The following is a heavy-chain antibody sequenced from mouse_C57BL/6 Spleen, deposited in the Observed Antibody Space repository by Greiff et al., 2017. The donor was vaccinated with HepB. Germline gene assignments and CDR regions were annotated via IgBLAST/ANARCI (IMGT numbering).Heavy chain of an antibody. CDR3: ARGPPVEEHYFDY. J-gene: IGHJ2*01. CDR1: GYTFTDYY. D-gene: IGHD6-1*01. Sequence: EVKLKESGPVLVKPGASVKMSCKASGYTFTDYYMNWVKQSHGKSLEWIGVINPYNGGTSYNQKFKGKATLTVDKSSSTAYMALNSLTSEDSAVYYCARGPPVEEHYFDYWGQGTTLTVSS. CDR2: INPYNGGT. V-gene: IGHV1-19*01.